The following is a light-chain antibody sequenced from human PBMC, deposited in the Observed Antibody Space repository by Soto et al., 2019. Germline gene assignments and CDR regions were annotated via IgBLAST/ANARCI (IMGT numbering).Light chain of an antibody. CDR2: GAS. V-gene: IGKV3-20*01. CDR1: QSVTNSY. Sequence: IMLKQSPGTLAFSPGERATLSCRASQSVTNSYVAWYQQQLGQAPRLLIYGASIRATGIPDRFSGSGSGTDFTLTISGLEPEDSAVFFCQQYASSQTFGQGTKVDI. CDR3: QQYASSQT. J-gene: IGKJ1*01.